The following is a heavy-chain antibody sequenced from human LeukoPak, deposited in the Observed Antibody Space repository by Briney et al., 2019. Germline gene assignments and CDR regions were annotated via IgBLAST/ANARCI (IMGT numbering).Heavy chain of an antibody. CDR3: ARTGSGGATSYSNWFDP. V-gene: IGHV4-59*01. CDR2: IYYSGST. CDR1: GGSISSYY. Sequence: SETLSLTCTVSGGSISSYYWSWIRQPPGKGLKWIGYIYYSGSTNYNPSLKSRVTISVDTSKNQFSLKLSSVTAADTAVYYCARTGSGGATSYSNWFDPWGQGTPVTVSS. J-gene: IGHJ5*02. D-gene: IGHD2-15*01.